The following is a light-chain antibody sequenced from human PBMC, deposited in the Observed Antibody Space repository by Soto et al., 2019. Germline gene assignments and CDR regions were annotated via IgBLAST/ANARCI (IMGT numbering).Light chain of an antibody. Sequence: QSVLTQPPSASGTPGQRVTISCSGSSSNIGSNPVNWYQQLPGTAPKLLIYSSNQRPSGVPDRFSGSKSGTSASLVISGLQSEDETDYYCAAWDDSLNGWVFGGGTKLTVL. CDR2: SSN. J-gene: IGLJ3*02. V-gene: IGLV1-44*01. CDR1: SSNIGSNP. CDR3: AAWDDSLNGWV.